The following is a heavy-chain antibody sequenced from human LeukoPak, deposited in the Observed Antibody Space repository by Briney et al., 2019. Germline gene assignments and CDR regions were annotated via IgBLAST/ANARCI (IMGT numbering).Heavy chain of an antibody. D-gene: IGHD6-19*01. Sequence: GGSLRLSCAASGFSLSGYWMTWVRQTPGEGPLWLSRINGDGSSTSYAYSVQGRFIISRDNAKNTLYLQMNSLRAEDTAVYYCTRQWHTPSDYWGQGTLVTVSS. CDR2: INGDGSST. CDR1: GFSLSGYW. CDR3: TRQWHTPSDY. V-gene: IGHV3-74*01. J-gene: IGHJ4*02.